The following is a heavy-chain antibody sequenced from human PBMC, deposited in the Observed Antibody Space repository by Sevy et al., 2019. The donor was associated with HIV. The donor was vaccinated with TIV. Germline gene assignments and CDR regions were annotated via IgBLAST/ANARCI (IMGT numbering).Heavy chain of an antibody. J-gene: IGHJ6*02. Sequence: GGSQRLSCAASGFTFSNYWVHWVRQAPGKGLVWVSRINSDGRSTSYADSVKGRFTISRDNAKNTLWLQMNSLRVEDTAVYYCTRGSPDYRDYYYYYGMDVWGQGTTVTVSS. D-gene: IGHD4-4*01. CDR2: INSDGRST. V-gene: IGHV3-74*01. CDR1: GFTFSNYW. CDR3: TRGSPDYRDYYYYYGMDV.